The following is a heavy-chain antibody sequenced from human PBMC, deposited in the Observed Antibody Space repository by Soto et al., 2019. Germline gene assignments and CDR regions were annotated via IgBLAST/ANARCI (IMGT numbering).Heavy chain of an antibody. J-gene: IGHJ4*02. V-gene: IGHV1-18*01. CDR1: GYRFTNHG. Sequence: VKVSCKASGYRFTNHGISWVRQAPGQGLEWMGWISGNDGKTKYARKFQGRVTMTTDTSTSTAYMEMNSLRHDDTAVYYCARDFYPLAYYFDYWGQGTLVTVSS. CDR2: ISGNDGKT. CDR3: ARDFYPLAYYFDY.